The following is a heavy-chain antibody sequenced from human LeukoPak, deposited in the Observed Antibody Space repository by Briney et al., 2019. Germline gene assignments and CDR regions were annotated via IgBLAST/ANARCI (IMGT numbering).Heavy chain of an antibody. Sequence: PGGSLRLSCAASGFTFSSYGMSWVRQAPGKGLVWVSAISGSGDRTYYADSVKGRFTISRDNSKNTLYLQMNSLRAEDTAVYYCAKDSSAMALDYWGQGTLVTVSS. CDR1: GFTFSSYG. V-gene: IGHV3-23*01. J-gene: IGHJ4*02. CDR2: ISGSGDRT. CDR3: AKDSSAMALDY. D-gene: IGHD2-2*01.